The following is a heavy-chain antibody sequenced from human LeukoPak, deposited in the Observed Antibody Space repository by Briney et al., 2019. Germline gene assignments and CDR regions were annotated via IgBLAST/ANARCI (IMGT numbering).Heavy chain of an antibody. J-gene: IGHJ4*02. CDR1: GFTFSSYA. CDR3: AAYIDYYDSSGYYPFWY. CDR2: ISYDGSNK. Sequence: GGSLRLSCAASGFTFSSYAMHWVRQAPGKGLEWVAVISYDGSNKYYADSVKGRFTISRDNSKNTLHLQMNSLRAEDTAVYYCAAYIDYYDSSGYYPFWYWGQGTLVTVSS. D-gene: IGHD3-22*01. V-gene: IGHV3-30-3*01.